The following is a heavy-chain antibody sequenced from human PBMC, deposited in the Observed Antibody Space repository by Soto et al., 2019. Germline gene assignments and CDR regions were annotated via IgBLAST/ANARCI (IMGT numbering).Heavy chain of an antibody. J-gene: IGHJ4*02. Sequence: GGSLRLSCAASGFTVSNTYMNWVRQGPGKGVEGVSIIYSGGSTSYAESVKDRFTVSRDNSKNTLYLQMSSLRAEDTAVYYCARSLTDWGQGNLVTVSS. CDR1: GFTVSNTY. CDR2: IYSGGST. V-gene: IGHV3-66*01. CDR3: ARSLTD.